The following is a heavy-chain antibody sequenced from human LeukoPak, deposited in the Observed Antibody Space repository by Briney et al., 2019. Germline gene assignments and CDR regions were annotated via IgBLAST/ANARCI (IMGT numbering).Heavy chain of an antibody. V-gene: IGHV3-9*01. CDR3: TKLTKRMYSSSWYGGFDS. CDR2: ISLNSGSI. Sequence: GGSLRLSCAASGFTFSSYAMHWVRQAPGKGLEWVSGISLNSGSIGYTDSVKGRFTISRDNAKNSLYLEMNSPRADDTAFYYCTKLTKRMYSSSWYGGFDSWGQGTLVTVSS. J-gene: IGHJ4*02. CDR1: GFTFSSYA. D-gene: IGHD6-13*01.